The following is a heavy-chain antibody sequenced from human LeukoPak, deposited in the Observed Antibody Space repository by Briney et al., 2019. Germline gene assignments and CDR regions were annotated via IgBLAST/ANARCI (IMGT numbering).Heavy chain of an antibody. CDR3: AGPGYSSGWSDAFDI. CDR1: GGSFSGYY. J-gene: IGHJ3*02. Sequence: SETLSLTCAVYGGSFSGYYWSWIRQPPGKGLEWIGEIDHSGSTNYNPSLKSRVTISVDTSKNQFSLKLSSVTAADTAVYYCAGPGYSSGWSDAFDIWGQGTMVTVSS. D-gene: IGHD6-19*01. CDR2: IDHSGST. V-gene: IGHV4-34*01.